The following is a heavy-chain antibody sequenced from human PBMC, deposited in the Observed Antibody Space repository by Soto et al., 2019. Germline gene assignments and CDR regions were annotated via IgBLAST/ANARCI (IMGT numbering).Heavy chain of an antibody. D-gene: IGHD3-16*01. Sequence: EVQLLESGGDVVRPGGSLRLFCAASGFTFSSYAMGWVRQAPGKGLEWVAGVSRAGTYTFYADSVRDRFSISRDTSRDTVDLYMNALRGDDTAVYFCVKYRVTEDLGESWGQGTPVSVSS. J-gene: IGHJ5*02. CDR1: GFTFSSYA. CDR3: VKYRVTEDLGES. V-gene: IGHV3-23*01. CDR2: VSRAGTYT.